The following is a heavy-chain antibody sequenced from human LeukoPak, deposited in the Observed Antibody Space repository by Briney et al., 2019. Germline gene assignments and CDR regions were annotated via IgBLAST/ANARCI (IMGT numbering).Heavy chain of an antibody. D-gene: IGHD4-17*01. CDR2: IYYSGST. Sequence: KPSETLSLTCTVSGGSISSGDYYWSWIRQPPGKGLEWIGYIYYSGSTYYNPSLKSRVTISVDTSKNQFSLKLSSVTAADTAVYYCARAWEATVTIDYWGQGTLVTVSS. CDR3: ARAWEATVTIDY. J-gene: IGHJ4*02. V-gene: IGHV4-30-4*01. CDR1: GGSISSGDYY.